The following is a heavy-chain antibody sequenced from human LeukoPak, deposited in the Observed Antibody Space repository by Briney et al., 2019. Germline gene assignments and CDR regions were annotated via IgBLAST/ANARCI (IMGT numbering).Heavy chain of an antibody. CDR3: ARDDYYDSSGLDY. J-gene: IGHJ4*02. CDR1: GFTFSSYW. V-gene: IGHV3-53*01. D-gene: IGHD3-22*01. CDR2: ISTGGST. Sequence: GGSLRLSCAASGFTFSSYWMTWVRQAPGKGLEWLSVISTGGSTNYADSVKGRFTISRDSSKNTLFLQMNSLRADDTAVYYCARDDYYDSSGLDYWGQGTLVTVSS.